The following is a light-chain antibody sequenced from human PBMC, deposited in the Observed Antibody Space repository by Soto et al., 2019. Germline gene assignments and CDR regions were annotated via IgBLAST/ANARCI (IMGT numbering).Light chain of an antibody. CDR2: DVS. V-gene: IGLV2-14*01. CDR1: SSDVGGYNY. Sequence: QSALTQPASVSGSPGQSITISCTGTSSDVGGYNYVSWYQQHPGKAPKLMIYDVSNRPSGVSNRFSGSKSGNTASLTISGLQAEXEADYYCSSYTSSSTYVVFGGGTKLTVL. CDR3: SSYTSSSTYVV. J-gene: IGLJ2*01.